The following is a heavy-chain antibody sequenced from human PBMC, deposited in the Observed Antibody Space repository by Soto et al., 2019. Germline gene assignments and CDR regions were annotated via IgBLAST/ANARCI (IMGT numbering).Heavy chain of an antibody. J-gene: IGHJ6*02. CDR1: GGSISSSSYY. D-gene: IGHD6-13*01. CDR3: ARGSIAAAPYYYYGMDV. V-gene: IGHV4-39*01. CDR2: IYYSGST. Sequence: SETLSLTCTVSGGSISSSSYYWGWIRQPPGKGLEWIGSIYYSGSTYYNPSLKSRVTISVDTSKNQFSLKLSSVTAADTAVYYCARGSIAAAPYYYYGMDVWGQGTTVTV.